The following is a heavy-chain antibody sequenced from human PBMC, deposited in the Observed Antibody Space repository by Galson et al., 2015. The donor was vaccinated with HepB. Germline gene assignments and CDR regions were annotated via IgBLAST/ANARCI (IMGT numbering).Heavy chain of an antibody. D-gene: IGHD1-26*01. Sequence: SLRLSCAASGFTFSSYAMHWVRQAPGKGLEWVTVISFDGSGKYYTDSVKGRFTISRDNSKNTLYLQMNSLRPEDTAVYYCARDGGVGATEFDYWGQGTLVTVSS. CDR2: ISFDGSGK. V-gene: IGHV3-30-3*01. CDR3: ARDGGVGATEFDY. J-gene: IGHJ4*02. CDR1: GFTFSSYA.